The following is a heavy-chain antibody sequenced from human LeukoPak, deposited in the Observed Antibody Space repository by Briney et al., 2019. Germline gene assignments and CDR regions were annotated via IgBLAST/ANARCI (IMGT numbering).Heavy chain of an antibody. CDR3: ITDAEATGTGLDY. CDR1: GFTFSNAW. J-gene: IGHJ4*02. CDR2: IKSKTDGGTT. D-gene: IGHD1-1*01. Sequence: GGSLRLSCAASGFTFSNAWMSWVRQAPGKGLEWVGRIKSKTDGGTTDYAAPVKGRFTISRDDSKNTLYLQMNSLKTEDTAVYYCITDAEATGTGLDYWGQETLVTVSS. V-gene: IGHV3-15*01.